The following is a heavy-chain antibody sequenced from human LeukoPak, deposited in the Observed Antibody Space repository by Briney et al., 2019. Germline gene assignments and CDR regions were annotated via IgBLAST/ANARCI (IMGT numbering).Heavy chain of an antibody. J-gene: IGHJ6*03. V-gene: IGHV4-34*01. CDR3: AGGGNSYYYYYYMDV. Sequence: PSETLSLTCAVYGGSFSGYYWSWIRQPPGKGLEWIGEINHSGSTNYNPSLKSRVTISVDTSRNQFSLMLSSVTAADTAVYYCAGGGNSYYYYYYMDVWGKGTTVTVSS. D-gene: IGHD4-23*01. CDR2: INHSGST. CDR1: GGSFSGYY.